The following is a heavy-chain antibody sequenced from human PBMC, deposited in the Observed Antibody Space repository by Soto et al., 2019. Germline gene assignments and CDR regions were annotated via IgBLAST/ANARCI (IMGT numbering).Heavy chain of an antibody. Sequence: SETLSLTCTVSGGSISSSSYYWGWIRQPPGKGLEWIGSIYYSGSTYYNPSLKSRVTISVDTSKNQFSLKLSSVTAADTAVYYCAHYRSRAYCGGDCYFPYYYGMDVWGQGTTVTVSS. CDR3: AHYRSRAYCGGDCYFPYYYGMDV. CDR1: GGSISSSSYY. J-gene: IGHJ6*02. V-gene: IGHV4-39*01. CDR2: IYYSGST. D-gene: IGHD2-21*02.